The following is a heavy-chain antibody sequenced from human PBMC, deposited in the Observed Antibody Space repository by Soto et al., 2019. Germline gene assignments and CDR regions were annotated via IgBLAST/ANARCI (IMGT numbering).Heavy chain of an antibody. J-gene: IGHJ6*02. CDR2: IYSGGKT. Sequence: GGSLRPSCAASGFTVSTNYMSWIRQAPGKGLEWVSVIYSGGKTYYADSVEGRFTVSRDKSANTLDLQMNSLRVEDTAVYYCARSAGARGNGVDFWGQGT. D-gene: IGHD1-26*01. V-gene: IGHV3-53*01. CDR3: ARSAGARGNGVDF. CDR1: GFTVSTNY.